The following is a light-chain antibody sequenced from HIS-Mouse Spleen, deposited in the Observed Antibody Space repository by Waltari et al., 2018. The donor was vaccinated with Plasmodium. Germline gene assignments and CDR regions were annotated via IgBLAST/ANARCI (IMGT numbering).Light chain of an antibody. CDR3: SSYTSSSTLV. V-gene: IGLV2-14*03. CDR1: SSDVGGYNY. Sequence: QSALTQPASVSGSPGQSITLPGTGTSSDVGGYNYVTCYQQHPGQAPKLMIYDVSNRPSGVSNRFSGSKSGNTASLTISGLQAEDEADYYCSSYTSSSTLVFGGGTKLTVL. J-gene: IGLJ2*01. CDR2: DVS.